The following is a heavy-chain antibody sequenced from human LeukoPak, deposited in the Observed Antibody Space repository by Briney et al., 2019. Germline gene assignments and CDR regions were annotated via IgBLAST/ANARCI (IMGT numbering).Heavy chain of an antibody. J-gene: IGHJ6*03. D-gene: IGHD3-10*01. CDR1: GVSISSYY. Sequence: SGTLSLTCTVAGVSISSYYWSWIRQPPGKGLEWIGEIIHSGRTNYNPSLKSRVTISADTSKNQFSLKLRSVTAADTAVYYCARGLREFGYYYYHMDVWGKGTTVTVSS. CDR3: ARGLREFGYYYYHMDV. CDR2: IIHSGRT. V-gene: IGHV4-34*01.